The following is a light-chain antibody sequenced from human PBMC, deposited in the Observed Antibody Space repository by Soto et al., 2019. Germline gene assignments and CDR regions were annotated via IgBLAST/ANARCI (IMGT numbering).Light chain of an antibody. V-gene: IGLV2-14*01. Sequence: QSVLTQPASVSGSPGQSITISCTGTSSEVGGYNYVSWYQQHPGKAPKLMIYDVSNRPSGVSNRFSGSKSGNTASLTISGLQAEDEADYYCSSYTSSIYVFGTGTKVTVL. CDR1: SSEVGGYNY. CDR2: DVS. J-gene: IGLJ1*01. CDR3: SSYTSSIYV.